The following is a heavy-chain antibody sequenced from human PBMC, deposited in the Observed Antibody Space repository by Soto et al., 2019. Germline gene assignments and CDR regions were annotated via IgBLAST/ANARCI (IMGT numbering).Heavy chain of an antibody. CDR3: AKDQPGYSYGYGLGY. J-gene: IGHJ4*02. CDR1: GFTFSSYS. Sequence: EVQLVESGGGLVKPGGSLRLSCAASGFTFSSYSMNWVRQAPGKGLEWVSSISSRSSYIYYADSVKGRFTISRDNAKNSLYLQMNSLRAEDTAVYYCAKDQPGYSYGYGLGYWGQGPLVPVSS. V-gene: IGHV3-21*01. CDR2: ISSRSSYI. D-gene: IGHD5-18*01.